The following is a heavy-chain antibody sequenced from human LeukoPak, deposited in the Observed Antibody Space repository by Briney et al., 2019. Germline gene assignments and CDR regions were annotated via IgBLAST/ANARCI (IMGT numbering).Heavy chain of an antibody. CDR3: ARGGGLDI. V-gene: IGHV3-7*05. CDR2: XKXXGSXX. Sequence: GGSXXXSXAXSGFIXXXXXXXXXRXAXGXXLEWVXXXKXXGSXXXXXXXXXXXFTXXXDXAKNSLYLQMNSLRAEDTAVYYCARGGGLDIWGQGTMVTVSS. CDR1: GFIXXXXX. J-gene: IGHJ3*02.